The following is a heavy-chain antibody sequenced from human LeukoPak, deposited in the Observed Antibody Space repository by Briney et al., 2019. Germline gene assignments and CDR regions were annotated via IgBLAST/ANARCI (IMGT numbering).Heavy chain of an antibody. V-gene: IGHV4-59*01. CDR1: GGSLSSYY. D-gene: IGHD1-26*01. CDR2: IYYTGST. CDR3: VRGRLSGSYLRAFNH. J-gene: IGHJ4*02. Sequence: PSETLSLTCTVSGGSLSSYYWCWIRQPPGKGLEWICYIYYTGSTNYNPSLKSRATISVDTSKNQFSLNLSSVTAADTGVYYCVRGRLSGSYLRAFNHWGQGTLFTVSS.